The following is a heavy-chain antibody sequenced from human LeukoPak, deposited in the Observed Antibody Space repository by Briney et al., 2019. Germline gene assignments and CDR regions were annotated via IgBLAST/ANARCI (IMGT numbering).Heavy chain of an antibody. D-gene: IGHD2-2*01. CDR3: ARDRKYQLLWPPYYYYGMDV. J-gene: IGHJ6*04. V-gene: IGHV3-30*04. CDR1: GFTFSSYA. Sequence: GRSLRLSCAASGFTFSSYAMHWVRQAPGKGLEWVAVISYDGSNKYYADSVKGRFTISRDNSKNTLYLQMNSLRAEDTAVYYCARDRKYQLLWPPYYYYGMDVWAKGTTVTVSS. CDR2: ISYDGSNK.